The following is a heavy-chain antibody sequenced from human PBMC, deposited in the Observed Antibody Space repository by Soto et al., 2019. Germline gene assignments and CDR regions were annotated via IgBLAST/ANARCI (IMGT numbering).Heavy chain of an antibody. Sequence: RASVKVSCKASGGTFSSYAISWVRQAPGQGLEWMGGIIPIFGTANYAQKFQGRVTITADKSTSTAYMELSSLRSEDTAVYYCARDRTVTTMVRGVITRGWFDPWGQGTLVTVSS. CDR2: IIPIFGTA. CDR1: GGTFSSYA. V-gene: IGHV1-69*06. D-gene: IGHD3-10*01. CDR3: ARDRTVTTMVRGVITRGWFDP. J-gene: IGHJ5*02.